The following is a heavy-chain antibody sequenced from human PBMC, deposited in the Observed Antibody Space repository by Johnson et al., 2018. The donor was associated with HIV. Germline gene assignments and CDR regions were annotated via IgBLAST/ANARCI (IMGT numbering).Heavy chain of an antibody. V-gene: IGHV3-20*04. Sequence: VQLVESGGGVVRPGGSLRLSCAASGFTFDDYGMSWVRQAPGKGLEWVSGINWNGGRTGYADSVKGRFTISRDNAKNSLYLQMNSLRAEDTATYYWAKDEWLDYGEGGNAFDIWGQGTMVTVSS. J-gene: IGHJ3*02. CDR3: AKDEWLDYGEGGNAFDI. D-gene: IGHD4-17*01. CDR2: INWNGGRT. CDR1: GFTFDDYG.